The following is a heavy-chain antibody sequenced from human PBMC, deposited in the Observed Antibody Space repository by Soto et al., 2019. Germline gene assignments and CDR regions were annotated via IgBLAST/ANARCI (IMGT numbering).Heavy chain of an antibody. CDR3: ARDLGYGSGSYRGYDY. CDR2: ISYDGSNK. CDR1: GFTFSSYA. Sequence: QVQLVESGGGVVQPGRSLRLSCAASGFTFSSYAMHWVRQAPGKGLEWVAVISYDGSNKYYADSVKGRFTISRDNSKNTLYLQMNSLRAEDTAVYYCARDLGYGSGSYRGYDYWGQGTLVTVSS. J-gene: IGHJ4*02. D-gene: IGHD3-10*01. V-gene: IGHV3-30-3*01.